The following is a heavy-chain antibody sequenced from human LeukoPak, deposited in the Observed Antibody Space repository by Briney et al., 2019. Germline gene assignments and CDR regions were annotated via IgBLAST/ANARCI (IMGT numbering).Heavy chain of an antibody. CDR1: GFTFSSYS. D-gene: IGHD3-22*01. CDR2: ISSSSSYI. J-gene: IGHJ4*02. V-gene: IGHV3-21*01. Sequence: GGSLRLSCAASGFTFSSYSMNWVRQAPGKGLEWVSPISSSSSYIYYADSVKGRFTISRDNAKNSLYLQMNSLRAEDTAVYYCARAVPSTYYYDSSGYPDYWGQGTLVTVSS. CDR3: ARAVPSTYYYDSSGYPDY.